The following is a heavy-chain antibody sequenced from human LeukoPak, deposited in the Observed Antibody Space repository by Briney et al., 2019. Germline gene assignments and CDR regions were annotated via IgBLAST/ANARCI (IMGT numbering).Heavy chain of an antibody. J-gene: IGHJ4*02. V-gene: IGHV3-23*01. Sequence: PGGSLRLSCAASGSSFSLYAMNWVRQAPGKGLEWVSTIIETGASPYYADSVSGRFTVSRDSSKNMFYLQMNSLRAEDTAIYYCARRGAGSGGLDYWGQGTLVTVSS. D-gene: IGHD6-19*01. CDR3: ARRGAGSGGLDY. CDR2: IIETGASP. CDR1: GSSFSLYA.